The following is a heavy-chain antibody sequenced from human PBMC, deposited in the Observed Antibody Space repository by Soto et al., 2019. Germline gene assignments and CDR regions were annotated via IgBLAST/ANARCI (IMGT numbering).Heavy chain of an antibody. V-gene: IGHV1-8*01. J-gene: IGHJ4*02. D-gene: IGHD6-19*01. CDR2: LNPNSGDT. CDR1: GYTFSSYD. Sequence: QVQLVQSGAEVKKPGASVKVSCKASGYTFSSYDINWVRQANGQGLEWMGWLNPNSGDTGYAQKFQGRVTLTRNTSINTAYIELSSLTSDDTAVYYCATSGGGWYLYWGQGTLVTVSS. CDR3: ATSGGGWYLY.